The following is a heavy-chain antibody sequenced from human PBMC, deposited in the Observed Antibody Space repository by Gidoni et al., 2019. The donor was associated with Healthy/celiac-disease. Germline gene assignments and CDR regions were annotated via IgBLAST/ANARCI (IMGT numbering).Heavy chain of an antibody. D-gene: IGHD1-26*01. Sequence: EVQLVESGGGRVTPGGSLRLSCAASGFTFSSYSMNWVRQAPGKGLEWVSSISSSSSYIYYAYSVKGRFTISRDNAKNSLYLQMNSLRAEDTAVYYCARASGADYYYYYMDVWGKGTTVTVSS. V-gene: IGHV3-21*01. CDR3: ARASGADYYYYYMDV. J-gene: IGHJ6*03. CDR2: ISSSSSYI. CDR1: GFTFSSYS.